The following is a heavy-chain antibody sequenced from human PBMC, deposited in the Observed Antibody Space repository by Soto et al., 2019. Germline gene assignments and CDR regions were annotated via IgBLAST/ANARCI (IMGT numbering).Heavy chain of an antibody. V-gene: IGHV4-59*01. CDR3: ARVGDLVCSGGSCYSSFYGMDV. CDR2: IYYSGST. J-gene: IGHJ6*02. Sequence: PSETLSLTCTVSGGSISSYYWSWIRQPPGKGLEWIGYIYYSGSTNYNPSLKSRVTISVDTSKNQFSLKLSSVTAADTAVYYCARVGDLVCSGGSCYSSFYGMDVWGQGTTVTVSS. CDR1: GGSISSYY. D-gene: IGHD2-15*01.